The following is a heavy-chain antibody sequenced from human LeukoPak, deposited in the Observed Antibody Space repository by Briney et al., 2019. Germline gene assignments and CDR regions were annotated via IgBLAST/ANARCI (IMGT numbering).Heavy chain of an antibody. CDR1: GGSVSSGSYY. CDR3: ARDTTNGYYYDRSGYDH. V-gene: IGHV4-61*01. J-gene: IGHJ4*02. Sequence: PSETLSLTCFVSGGSVSSGSYYWSWIRQPPGKGLEWIGYIYYSGSTNYNPSLKSRVTISLDTSKNQFSLELSSVTAADTAVYYCARDTTNGYYYDRSGYDHWGQGTLVTVSS. D-gene: IGHD3-22*01. CDR2: IYYSGST.